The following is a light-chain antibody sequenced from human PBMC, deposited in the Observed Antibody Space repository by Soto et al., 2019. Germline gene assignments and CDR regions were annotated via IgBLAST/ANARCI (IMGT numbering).Light chain of an antibody. V-gene: IGKV3-20*01. Sequence: EIVLTQSPGTLSLSPGERATLSCRASQSVSSSYLAWYQQKPGQAPRLLIYGASSRATGIPDRFSGSGSGTDFTLTISRLEPKDFAVYYCQPYRRSLGVTFGGGTTVQIK. J-gene: IGKJ4*01. CDR1: QSVSSSY. CDR3: QPYRRSLGVT. CDR2: GAS.